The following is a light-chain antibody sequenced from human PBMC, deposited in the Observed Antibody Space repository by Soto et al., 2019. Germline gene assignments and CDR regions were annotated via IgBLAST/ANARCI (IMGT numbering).Light chain of an antibody. Sequence: EIVLTQSPATLSLSPGERSTLSCRASQSVSSYLAWYQQKPGQAPRLLIYDASNRATGIPARFSGSGSGTEFTLTISSLQPDDFATYYCQHYNSYSEAFGQGTTVDIK. J-gene: IGKJ1*01. CDR3: QHYNSYSEA. CDR2: DAS. V-gene: IGKV3-11*01. CDR1: QSVSSY.